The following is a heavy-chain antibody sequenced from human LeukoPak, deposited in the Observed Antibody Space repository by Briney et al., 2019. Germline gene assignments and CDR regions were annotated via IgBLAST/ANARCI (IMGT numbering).Heavy chain of an antibody. D-gene: IGHD2-2*03. CDR1: GYTFTGYY. J-gene: IGHJ5*02. CDR3: ASVGYCSSTSCSPYNWFDP. Sequence: ASVKVSCKASGYTFTGYYMHWVRQAPGQGLEWMGWINPNSGGTNYAQKFQGRVTMTRDTSISTAYMELSRLRSDDTAVYYCASVGYCSSTSCSPYNWFDPWGQGTLVNVSS. V-gene: IGHV1-2*02. CDR2: INPNSGGT.